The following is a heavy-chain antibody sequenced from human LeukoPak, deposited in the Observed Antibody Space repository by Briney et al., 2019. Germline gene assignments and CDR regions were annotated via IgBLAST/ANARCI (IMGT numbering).Heavy chain of an antibody. CDR1: GGSFSGYY. CDR2: INHSGST. CDR3: ASTMVRGVNGGDY. Sequence: SETLSLTCAVYGGSFSGYYWSWIRQPPGKGLEWIGEINHSGSTNYNPSLKSRVTISVDTSKNQFSLKLSSVTAADTAVYYCASTMVRGVNGGDYWGQGTLVTVSS. J-gene: IGHJ4*02. D-gene: IGHD3-10*01. V-gene: IGHV4-34*01.